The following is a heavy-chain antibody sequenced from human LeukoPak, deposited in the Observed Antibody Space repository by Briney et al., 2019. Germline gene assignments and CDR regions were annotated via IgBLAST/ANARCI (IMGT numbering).Heavy chain of an antibody. J-gene: IGHJ3*02. Sequence: SETLSLTCTVSGGSISSGDYYWSWIRQPPGKGLEWIGEINHSGSTNYNPSLKSRVTISVDTSKNQFSLKLSSVTAADTAVYYCARDPRLGWPDAFDIWGQGTMVTVSS. V-gene: IGHV4-39*07. D-gene: IGHD3-16*01. CDR1: GGSISSGDYY. CDR3: ARDPRLGWPDAFDI. CDR2: INHSGST.